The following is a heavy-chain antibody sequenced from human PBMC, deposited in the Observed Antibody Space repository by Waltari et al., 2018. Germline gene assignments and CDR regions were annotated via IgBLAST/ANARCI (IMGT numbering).Heavy chain of an antibody. D-gene: IGHD2-2*01. CDR3: ARGHYQLLWEDYYYGMDV. J-gene: IGHJ6*02. V-gene: IGHV4-34*01. CDR1: GGSFSGYY. Sequence: QVQLQQWGAGLLKPSETLSLTCAVYGGSFSGYYWSGIRKPPGKGLEWIGEINHIGRTNYNPSLNSRFTISVATSKNQFSLKLSSVTAADTAVYYCARGHYQLLWEDYYYGMDVWGQGTTVTVSS. CDR2: INHIGRT.